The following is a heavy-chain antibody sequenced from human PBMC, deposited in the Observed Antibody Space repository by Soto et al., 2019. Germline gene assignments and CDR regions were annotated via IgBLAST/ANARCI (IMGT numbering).Heavy chain of an antibody. V-gene: IGHV4-31*03. Sequence: QVQLQESGPGLVKPSQTLSLTCTVSGGSISSGGYYWSWIRQHPGKGLEWIGYIYYSGSTYYNPSLKSRVXXSXDXXKNQFSLKLSSVTAADTAVYYCATERVGAAAGTGYWGQGTLVTVSS. J-gene: IGHJ4*02. CDR3: ATERVGAAAGTGY. CDR2: IYYSGST. D-gene: IGHD6-13*01. CDR1: GGSISSGGYY.